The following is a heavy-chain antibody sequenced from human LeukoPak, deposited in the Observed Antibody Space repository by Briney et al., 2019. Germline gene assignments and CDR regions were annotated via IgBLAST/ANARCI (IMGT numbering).Heavy chain of an antibody. V-gene: IGHV4-59*10. D-gene: IGHD4-11*01. J-gene: IGHJ6*03. CDR2: IYTSGST. CDR3: ARVVREGLHDYPYYYYYMDV. CDR1: GGSFSGYY. Sequence: SETLSLTCAVYGGSFSGYYWSWIRQPAGKGLEWIGRIYTSGSTNYNPSLKSRVTMSVDTSKNQFSLKLSSVTAADTAVYYCARVVREGLHDYPYYYYYMDVWGKGTTVTISS.